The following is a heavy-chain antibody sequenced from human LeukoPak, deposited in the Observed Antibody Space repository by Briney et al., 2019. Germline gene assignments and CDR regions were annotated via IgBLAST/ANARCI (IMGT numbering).Heavy chain of an antibody. CDR1: GFTFSSYA. CDR2: ISGDRTGT. D-gene: IGHD2/OR15-2a*01. J-gene: IGHJ3*02. Sequence: HTGGSLRLSCAASGFTFSSYAMSWVRQTPGKGLEWVSAISGDRTGTYYTDSVKGRFTISRDNSKNTLFLQMNSLRVEDTAVYYCAKGGISSVFHAFDIWGQGTMVTVSS. V-gene: IGHV3-23*01. CDR3: AKGGISSVFHAFDI.